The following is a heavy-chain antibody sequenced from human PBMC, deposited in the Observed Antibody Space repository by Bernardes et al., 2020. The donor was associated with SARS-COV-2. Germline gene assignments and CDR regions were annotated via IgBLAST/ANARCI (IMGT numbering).Heavy chain of an antibody. CDR3: AKRIEVESGGYYCDY. CDR1: GFIFTNYA. CDR2: ISRTGSGT. J-gene: IGHJ4*02. D-gene: IGHD3-22*01. Sequence: GGSLRLSCTTSGFIFTNYALSWVRQAPGKGLEWVSAISRTGSGTWYADSVKGRFSVSKDKSKKIVYLQMDGLRADDTAVYYCAKRIEVESGGYYCDYWGQGTRVIVSS. V-gene: IGHV3-23*01.